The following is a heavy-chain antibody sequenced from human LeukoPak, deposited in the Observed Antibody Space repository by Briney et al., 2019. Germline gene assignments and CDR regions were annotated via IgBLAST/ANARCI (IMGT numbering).Heavy chain of an antibody. CDR2: IRFDASDK. Sequence: GGSLRLSCAASGFTFSSYGMHWVRQAPGKGLEWVAFIRFDASDKYYADSVKGRFTISRDNSKNTLYLQMNSLRAEDAAVYYCAKNRYSSGWYYFDYWGQGTLVIVSS. D-gene: IGHD6-19*01. CDR3: AKNRYSSGWYYFDY. J-gene: IGHJ4*02. CDR1: GFTFSSYG. V-gene: IGHV3-30*02.